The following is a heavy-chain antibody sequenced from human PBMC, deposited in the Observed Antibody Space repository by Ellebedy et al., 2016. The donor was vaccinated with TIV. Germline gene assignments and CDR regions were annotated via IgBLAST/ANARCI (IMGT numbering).Heavy chain of an antibody. D-gene: IGHD3-22*01. CDR3: ARGGPYYYDSSGYYYYWYFDL. J-gene: IGHJ2*01. V-gene: IGHV4-61*05. CDR1: GGSITSSSYY. Sequence: MPSETLSLTCAVYGGSITSSSYYWGWIRQPPGKGLEWIGYIYYSGSTNYNPSLKSRVTISVDTSKNQFSLKLSSVTAADTAVYYCARGGPYYYDSSGYYYYWYFDLWGRGTLVTVSS. CDR2: IYYSGST.